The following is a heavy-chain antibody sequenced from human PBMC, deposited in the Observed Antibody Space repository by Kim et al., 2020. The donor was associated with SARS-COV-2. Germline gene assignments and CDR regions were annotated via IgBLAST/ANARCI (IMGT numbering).Heavy chain of an antibody. CDR2: IYRGGST. J-gene: IGHJ4*01. Sequence: GGSLRLSCAASGFTVSSNYMTWVRQAPGKGLEWVSVIYRGGSTYHADSVKSRFTISSNNSTNTLYLHLNSLLAADTAVYYCATNARYDYGGHAFSYFDY. CDR1: GFTVSSNY. D-gene: IGHD4-17*01. V-gene: IGHV3-53*01. CDR3: ATNARYDYGGHAFSYFDY.